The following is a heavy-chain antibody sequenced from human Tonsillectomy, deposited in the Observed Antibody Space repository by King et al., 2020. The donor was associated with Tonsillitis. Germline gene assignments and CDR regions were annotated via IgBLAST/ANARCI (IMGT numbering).Heavy chain of an antibody. D-gene: IGHD3-22*01. V-gene: IGHV4-59*12. CDR2: IYYSGST. CDR3: ARDFNLVWLYFGV. CDR1: GGSISSYY. J-gene: IGHJ6*02. Sequence: VQLQESGPGLVKPSETLSLTCTVSGGSISSYYWSWIRQPPGKGREWSGYIYYSGSTNYNPSLNNRGTISVDASKNQFSLQLGSVTAADTAVYYCARDFNLVWLYFGVWGQGTTVTVSS.